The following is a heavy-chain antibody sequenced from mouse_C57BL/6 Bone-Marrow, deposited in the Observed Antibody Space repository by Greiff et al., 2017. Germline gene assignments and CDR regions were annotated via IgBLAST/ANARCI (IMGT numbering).Heavy chain of an antibody. CDR3: ARGGTVPFAY. J-gene: IGHJ3*01. Sequence: VHLVESGAELARPGASVKLSCKASGYTFTSYGISWVKQRTGQGLEWIGEIYPRSGNTYYNEKFKGKATLTADKASSTAYMELRRLTSEDSAVYFCARGGTVPFAYWSQGTLVTVSA. V-gene: IGHV1-81*01. CDR2: IYPRSGNT. D-gene: IGHD4-1*01. CDR1: GYTFTSYG.